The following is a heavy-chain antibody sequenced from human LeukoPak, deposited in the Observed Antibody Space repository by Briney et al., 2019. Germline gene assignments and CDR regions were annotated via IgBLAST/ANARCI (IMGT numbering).Heavy chain of an antibody. J-gene: IGHJ4*02. Sequence: GRSLRLSCAASGFTFSSYAMHWVRQAPGKGLEWVAVISYDGSNKYYADSVKGRFTISRDNSKNTLYLQMNSLRAEDTAVYYCAREGYYDFWSSAKGSYFDYWGQGTLVTVSS. CDR3: AREGYYDFWSSAKGSYFDY. CDR1: GFTFSSYA. D-gene: IGHD3-3*01. CDR2: ISYDGSNK. V-gene: IGHV3-30-3*01.